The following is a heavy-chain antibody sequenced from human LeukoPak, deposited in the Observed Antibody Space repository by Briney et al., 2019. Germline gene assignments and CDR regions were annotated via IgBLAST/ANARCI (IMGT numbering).Heavy chain of an antibody. J-gene: IGHJ5*02. V-gene: IGHV4-34*01. D-gene: IGHD3-22*01. CDR3: VRGIYYDSGRNCFDP. CDR1: GGSFSGYY. Sequence: KTSETLSLTCAVYGGSFSGYYWSWIRQPPGKGLEWIGEINHSGSTNYNPSLKSRVTISVDTSKNQFSLKLSSVTAADTAVYYCVRGIYYDSGRNCFDPWGQGTLVTVSS. CDR2: INHSGST.